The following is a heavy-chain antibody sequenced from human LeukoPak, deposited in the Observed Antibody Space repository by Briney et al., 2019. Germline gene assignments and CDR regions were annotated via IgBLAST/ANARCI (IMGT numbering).Heavy chain of an antibody. V-gene: IGHV1-2*02. CDR2: INPNSGGT. Sequence: ASVKVSCKASGYTFTGYYMHWVRQAPGQGLEWMGWINPNSGGTNYAQKFQGRVTITADESTSTAYMELSSLRSGDTAVYYCARDFTPTQSTVVSYYYYMDVWGKGTTVTVSS. J-gene: IGHJ6*03. CDR3: ARDFTPTQSTVVSYYYYMDV. D-gene: IGHD4-23*01. CDR1: GYTFTGYY.